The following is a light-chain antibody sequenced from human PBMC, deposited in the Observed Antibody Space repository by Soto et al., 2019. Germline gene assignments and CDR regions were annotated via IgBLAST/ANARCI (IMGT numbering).Light chain of an antibody. CDR1: SSDDGGYNY. V-gene: IGLV2-14*01. J-gene: IGLJ2*01. Sequence: QSALTQPASVSGSPGQSITISCTGTSSDDGGYNYVSWYQQHPGKAPKLMIYDVSNRPSGVSNRFSGSKSGNTASLTISGLQAEDEADYYCSSYTSSSTFGVFGGGTKLTVL. CDR2: DVS. CDR3: SSYTSSSTFGV.